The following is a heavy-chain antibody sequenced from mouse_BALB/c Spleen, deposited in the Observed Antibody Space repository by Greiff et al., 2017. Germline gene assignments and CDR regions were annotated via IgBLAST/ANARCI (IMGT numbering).Heavy chain of an antibody. CDR2: INPSTGYT. CDR3: ARKYGSYCAMDY. CDR1: GYTFTSYW. D-gene: IGHD1-1*02. V-gene: IGHV1-7*01. Sequence: VQLQESGAELAKPGASVKMSCKASGYTFTSYWMHWVKQRLGQGLEWIGYINPSTGYTEYNQKFKDKATLTADKSSSTAYMQLSSLTSEDSAVYYCARKYGSYCAMDYGGQGTSVTVSS. J-gene: IGHJ4*01.